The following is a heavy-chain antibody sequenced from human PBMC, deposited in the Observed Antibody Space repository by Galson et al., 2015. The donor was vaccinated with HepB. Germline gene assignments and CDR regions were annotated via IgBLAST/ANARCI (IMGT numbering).Heavy chain of an antibody. CDR3: ARVAGGKEMATVGEFDY. CDR2: IIPILGIA. D-gene: IGHD5-24*01. J-gene: IGHJ4*02. V-gene: IGHV1-69*04. Sequence: SVKVSCKASGGTFSSYAISWVRQAPGQGLEWMGRIIPILGIANYAQKFQGRVTITADKSTSTAYMELSSLRSEDTAVYYCARVAGGKEMATVGEFDYWGQGTLVTVSS. CDR1: GGTFSSYA.